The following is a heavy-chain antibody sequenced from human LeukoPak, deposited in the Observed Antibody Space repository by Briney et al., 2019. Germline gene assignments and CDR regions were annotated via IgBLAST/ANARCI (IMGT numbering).Heavy chain of an antibody. V-gene: IGHV4-59*01. Sequence: SETLSLTCDVSGGPISGYYWSWIRQPPGKGLEWVGYISYSGSTNYNPSLKSRVTISVDTSKNQFSLKLSSVTAADTAIYYCARDGRAGSLFAYWGQGTLVTVSS. D-gene: IGHD6-19*01. J-gene: IGHJ4*02. CDR2: ISYSGST. CDR1: GGPISGYY. CDR3: ARDGRAGSLFAY.